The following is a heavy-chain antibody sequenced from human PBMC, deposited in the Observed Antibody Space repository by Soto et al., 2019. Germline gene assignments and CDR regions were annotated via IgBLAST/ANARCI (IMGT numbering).Heavy chain of an antibody. V-gene: IGHV3-21*01. Sequence: GGFLRLSCAASGFTFSSYSMNWVRQAPGKGPEWVSSISSSSSYIYYADSVKGRFTISRDNAKNSLYLQMNSLRAEDTAVYYCARDQPGYSYGYGLGYWGQGTLVTVSS. J-gene: IGHJ4*02. CDR2: ISSSSSYI. CDR1: GFTFSSYS. CDR3: ARDQPGYSYGYGLGY. D-gene: IGHD5-18*01.